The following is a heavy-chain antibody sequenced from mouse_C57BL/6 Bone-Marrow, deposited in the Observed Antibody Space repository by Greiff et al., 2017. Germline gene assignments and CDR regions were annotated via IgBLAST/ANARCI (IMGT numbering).Heavy chain of an antibody. CDR3: ARRIYDGYYAWFAY. CDR2: IYPRSGNT. Sequence: VQLQQSGAELARPGASVKLSCKASGYTFTSYGISWVKQRTGQGLEWIGEIYPRSGNTYYNEKFQGKATLTADKSSSTAYMELRSLTSEDSAVYFCARRIYDGYYAWFAYWGQGTLVTVSA. D-gene: IGHD2-3*01. V-gene: IGHV1-81*01. J-gene: IGHJ3*01. CDR1: GYTFTSYG.